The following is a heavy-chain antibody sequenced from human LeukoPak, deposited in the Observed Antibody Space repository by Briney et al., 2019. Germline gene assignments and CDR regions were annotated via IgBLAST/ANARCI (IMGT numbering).Heavy chain of an antibody. CDR3: ARTSSSWSSYFDY. D-gene: IGHD6-13*01. Sequence: GESLKISCKGSGYSFTSYWNGWVRQMPGKGLEWMGIIYPGDSDTRYRPSFQGQVTISADKSISTAYQQWSSLKASDTAMYYCARTSSSWSSYFDYWGQGTLVSVSS. CDR1: GYSFTSYW. V-gene: IGHV5-51*01. J-gene: IGHJ4*02. CDR2: IYPGDSDT.